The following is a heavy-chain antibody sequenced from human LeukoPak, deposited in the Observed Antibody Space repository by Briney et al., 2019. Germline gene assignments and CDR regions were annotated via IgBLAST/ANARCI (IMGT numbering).Heavy chain of an antibody. D-gene: IGHD2-8*01. CDR1: GFTFSSYG. V-gene: IGHV3-7*01. CDR2: IKQDEREK. Sequence: GGSLRLSCAASGFTFSSYGMHWVRQAPGKGLEWVANIKQDEREKYYVDSVKGRFTISRDNTKNSLYLQMNSLRAEDTAIYYCARLTWICSNGVCYSGFDYWGQGTLVTVSS. CDR3: ARLTWICSNGVCYSGFDY. J-gene: IGHJ4*02.